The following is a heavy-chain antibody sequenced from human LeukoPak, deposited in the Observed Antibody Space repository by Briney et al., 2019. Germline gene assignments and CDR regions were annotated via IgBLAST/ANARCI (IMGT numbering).Heavy chain of an antibody. D-gene: IGHD4-23*01. V-gene: IGHV3-23*01. J-gene: IGHJ4*02. CDR1: GFTFTSYS. Sequence: GGSLRLSCAASGFTFTSYSMNWVHQAPGKGLEWVSTISGGGGSTYYADSVKGRFTISRDNSKNTLYLQMDSLRAEDTAVYYCARERDGNIFDYWGQGTLVTVSS. CDR3: ARERDGNIFDY. CDR2: ISGGGGST.